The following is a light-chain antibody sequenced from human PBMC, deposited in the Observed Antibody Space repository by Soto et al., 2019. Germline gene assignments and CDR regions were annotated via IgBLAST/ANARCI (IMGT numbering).Light chain of an antibody. CDR2: EVA. Sequence: QSALTQPASVSGSPGQSITISCTGTSSDVGSSNFVSWYQHHPGRAPKLIISEVANRPSGVSDRFSGSKSGSLASLTISGLQADDEAVYYCSSYTNTGTLVVFGVGTKLTVL. V-gene: IGLV2-14*02. CDR3: SSYTNTGTLVV. J-gene: IGLJ3*02. CDR1: SSDVGSSNF.